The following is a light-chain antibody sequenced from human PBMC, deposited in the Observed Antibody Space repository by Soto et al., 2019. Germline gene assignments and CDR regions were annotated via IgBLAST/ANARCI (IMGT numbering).Light chain of an antibody. CDR3: QRSYYSWT. Sequence: DIQMTQSPSSLSASVGDRVTISCRASQSISSYFNWYQQKPGKVPKLLIYATSSLQSGVPSRFSGSRAGTDFSLTISNLRPEDSATYYCQRSYYSWTFCQGTKV. V-gene: IGKV1-39*01. CDR1: QSISSY. CDR2: ATS. J-gene: IGKJ1*01.